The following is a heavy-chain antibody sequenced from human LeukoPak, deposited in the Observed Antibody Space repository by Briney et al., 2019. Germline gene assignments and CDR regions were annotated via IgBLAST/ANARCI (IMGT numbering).Heavy chain of an antibody. CDR2: IKQDGSEK. Sequence: GGSLRLSCAASGFTFSSYWMSWVRQAPGKGLEWVANIKQDGSEKYYADSVKGRFTISRDNAKNSLYLQMNSLRAEDTAVYYCARQGHGYSYGNFDYWGQGTLVTVSS. CDR1: GFTFSSYW. J-gene: IGHJ4*02. V-gene: IGHV3-7*01. CDR3: ARQGHGYSYGNFDY. D-gene: IGHD5-18*01.